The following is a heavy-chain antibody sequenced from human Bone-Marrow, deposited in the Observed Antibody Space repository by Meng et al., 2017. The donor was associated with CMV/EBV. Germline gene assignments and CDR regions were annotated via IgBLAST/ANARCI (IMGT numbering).Heavy chain of an antibody. CDR2: SSSSSTYI. J-gene: IGHJ3*02. CDR1: GFTFSGYA. Sequence: GGSLRLSCAASGFTFSGYAMNWVRQTPGKGLEWVSSSSSSSTYIYYADSVKGRFTISRDNAKNSLFLQMNSLRAEDTAVYYCARHARELLHDAFDIWGQGTMVTVSS. CDR3: ARHARELLHDAFDI. V-gene: IGHV3-21*01. D-gene: IGHD2-15*01.